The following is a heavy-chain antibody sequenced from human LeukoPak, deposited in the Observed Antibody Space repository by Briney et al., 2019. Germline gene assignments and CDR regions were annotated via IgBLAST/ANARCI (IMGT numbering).Heavy chain of an antibody. Sequence: SETLSLTCAVSGYSISSGYYWGWIRQPPGEGLEWIGSIFHSGSTYYNPSLKSRVNMSVDTSKNQISLKLSSVTAADTAVYYCARASGSYVSGSYYYYGMDVWGKGTTVTASS. CDR2: IFHSGST. CDR3: ARASGSYVSGSYYYYGMDV. V-gene: IGHV4-38-2*01. J-gene: IGHJ6*04. CDR1: GYSISSGYY. D-gene: IGHD3-10*01.